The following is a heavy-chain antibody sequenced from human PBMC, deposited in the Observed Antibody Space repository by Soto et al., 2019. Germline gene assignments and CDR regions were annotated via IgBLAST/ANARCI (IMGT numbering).Heavy chain of an antibody. Sequence: QVQLVESGGGVVQPGRSLRLSCAASGFTFSSYGMHWVRQAPGKGLEWVAVISYDGSNKYYADSVKGRFTISRDNSKNTLYLQMNSLRAEDTAVYYCAGGMVTRYYYYGMDVWGQGTTVTVSS. CDR3: AGGMVTRYYYYGMDV. J-gene: IGHJ6*02. V-gene: IGHV3-30*03. D-gene: IGHD2-21*02. CDR1: GFTFSSYG. CDR2: ISYDGSNK.